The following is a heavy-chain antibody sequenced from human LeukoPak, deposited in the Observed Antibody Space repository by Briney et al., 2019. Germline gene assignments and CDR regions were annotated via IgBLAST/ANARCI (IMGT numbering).Heavy chain of an antibody. CDR3: AKDAVAPGSGGDYFDY. Sequence: PGGSLRLSCAASGLTFSSNAMSWVRQAPGKGLEWVSVITGNGGSTYYADSVKGRFTISRDNSKNTLSLQMNSLRAEDTAVYYCAKDAVAPGSGGDYFDYWGQGTLVTVSS. J-gene: IGHJ4*02. D-gene: IGHD3-10*01. V-gene: IGHV3-23*01. CDR2: ITGNGGST. CDR1: GLTFSSNA.